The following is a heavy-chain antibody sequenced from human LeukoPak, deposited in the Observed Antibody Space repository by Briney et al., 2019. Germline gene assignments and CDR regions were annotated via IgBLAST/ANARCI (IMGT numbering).Heavy chain of an antibody. Sequence: PGGSLRLSCAASGFTFSTYWMHWVRQAPGKGPVWVSRINSDGSSTTYTDSMKGRFTISRDNAKSTLYLQMNSLRADDTAVYYCARSYGMDVWGRGTTVTVSS. J-gene: IGHJ6*02. CDR1: GFTFSTYW. CDR2: INSDGSST. V-gene: IGHV3-74*01. CDR3: ARSYGMDV.